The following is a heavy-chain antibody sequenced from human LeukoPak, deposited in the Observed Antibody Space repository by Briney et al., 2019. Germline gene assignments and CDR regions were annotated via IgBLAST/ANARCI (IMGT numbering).Heavy chain of an antibody. CDR2: ISPSGGST. CDR1: GYTFTSNY. D-gene: IGHD3-22*01. Sequence: ASVKVSCKAFGYTFTSNYMHWVRQAPGQGPEWMGVISPSGGSTTYAQKFQGRVTLTRDMSTSTDYLELSSLRSEDTAVYYCARAHHYYDSSGLDYWGQGTLVTVSS. J-gene: IGHJ4*02. CDR3: ARAHHYYDSSGLDY. V-gene: IGHV1-46*01.